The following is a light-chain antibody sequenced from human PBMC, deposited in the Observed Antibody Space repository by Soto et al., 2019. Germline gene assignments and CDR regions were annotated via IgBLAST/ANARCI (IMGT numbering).Light chain of an antibody. Sequence: QSVLTQPASVSGSPGQSITISCTGTNSDIGSYDLVSWYQQHPGKAPKLMIYEVSKRPSGLSNRFSGSMSGNTASLTISGLQAEDGADYYCCSYAGTSALVFGGGTQLTVL. CDR2: EVS. CDR3: CSYAGTSALV. J-gene: IGLJ2*01. V-gene: IGLV2-23*02. CDR1: NSDIGSYDL.